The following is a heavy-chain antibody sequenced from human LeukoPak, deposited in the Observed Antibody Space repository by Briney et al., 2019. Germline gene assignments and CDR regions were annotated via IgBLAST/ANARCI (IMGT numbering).Heavy chain of an antibody. Sequence: SGGSLRLSCAASGFTVNTNYMSWVRQAPREGLEWDSNLYSGSSTYYADPVEGRFTISRDSSKNPLFLQMNDLRSDDRDVHSFARVGDHSHWYLDLWGRGTLVTVSS. CDR2: LYSGSST. D-gene: IGHD2-21*01. CDR1: GFTVNTNY. CDR3: ARVGDHSHWYLDL. V-gene: IGHV3-53*01. J-gene: IGHJ2*01.